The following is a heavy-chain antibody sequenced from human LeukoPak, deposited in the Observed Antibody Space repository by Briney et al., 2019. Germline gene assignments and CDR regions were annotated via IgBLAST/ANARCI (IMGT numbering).Heavy chain of an antibody. CDR2: IYPGDSDT. V-gene: IGHV5-51*01. J-gene: IGHJ6*04. Sequence: GESLKISCKGSGYSFTSYWIGWVRQMPGKGLEWMWIIYPGDSDTRYSPSFQGQVTISADKSISTAYLQWSSLKASDTATYYCARLVRSWGSGSYHYYGMDVWGKGTTVTVSS. D-gene: IGHD3-10*01. CDR3: ARLVRSWGSGSYHYYGMDV. CDR1: GYSFTSYW.